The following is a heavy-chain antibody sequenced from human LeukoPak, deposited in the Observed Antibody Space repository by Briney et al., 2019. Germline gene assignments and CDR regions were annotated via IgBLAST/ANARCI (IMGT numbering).Heavy chain of an antibody. CDR2: ISYDGSNK. D-gene: IGHD3-22*01. J-gene: IGHJ3*02. V-gene: IGHV3-30*03. Sequence: GGSLRLSCAASGFTFSSYGMHWVRQAPGKGLEWVAVISYDGSNKYYADSVKGRFTISRDNSKNTLYLQMNSLRAEDTAVYYCACYYDSSGSDAFDIWGQGTMVTVSS. CDR1: GFTFSSYG. CDR3: ACYYDSSGSDAFDI.